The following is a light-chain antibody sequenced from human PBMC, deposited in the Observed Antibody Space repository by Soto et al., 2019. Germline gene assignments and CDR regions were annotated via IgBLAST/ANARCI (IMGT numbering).Light chain of an antibody. CDR2: DVT. CDR3: SSFAGSNHCVV. J-gene: IGLJ2*01. CDR1: TNDVGGYNY. Sequence: QPVLTQPPSASGSPGQSVTISCSGITNDVGGYNYVSWFQQHPGKAPKLIIYDVTKRPSGVPDRFSGSRSGNTASLTVSGLQAEDEADYYCSSFAGSNHCVVFGGGTKLTVL. V-gene: IGLV2-8*01.